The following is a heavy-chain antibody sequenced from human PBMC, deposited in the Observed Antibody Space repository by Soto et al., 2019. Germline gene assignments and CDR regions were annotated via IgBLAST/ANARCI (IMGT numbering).Heavy chain of an antibody. CDR1: NDCISRRMQY. CDR2: IYYSGST. V-gene: IGHV4-39*01. J-gene: IGHJ4*02. D-gene: IGHD1-26*01. CDR3: ARLGYSGSYFDD. Sequence: TVCNDCISRRMQYWNRNRQPPGKGLEWIGSIYYSGSTYYNPSLKSRVTISVDTSKNQFSLKLSSVTAADTSVYYCARLGYSGSYFDDLCQGTLVT.